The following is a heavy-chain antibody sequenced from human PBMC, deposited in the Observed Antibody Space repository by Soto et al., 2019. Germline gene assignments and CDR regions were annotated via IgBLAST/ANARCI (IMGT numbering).Heavy chain of an antibody. CDR1: GVTFNKYA. J-gene: IGHJ2*01. CDR3: AKGDYGGNSPYWYFDL. D-gene: IGHD2-21*02. Sequence: EVQLLESGRDFVQPGGSLRLSCAVSGVTFNKYAMSWVRLPPGKGPEWVSAITGSGGLAYYADSVKGRFSISRDNSKNILFLQMNRLKDEDSATYYCAKGDYGGNSPYWYFDLWGRGTLVIVSS. V-gene: IGHV3-23*01. CDR2: ITGSGGLA.